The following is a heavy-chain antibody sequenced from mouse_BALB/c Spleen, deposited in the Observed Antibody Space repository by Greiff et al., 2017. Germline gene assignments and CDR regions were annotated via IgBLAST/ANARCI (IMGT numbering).Heavy chain of an antibody. J-gene: IGHJ4*01. Sequence: DVMLVESGGGLVKPGGSLKLSCAASGFTFSSFGMHWVRQAPEKGLEWVAYISSGSSTIYYADTVKGRFTISRDNPKNTLFLQMTSLRSEDTAMYYCARSGGYFAMDYWGQGTSVTVSS. V-gene: IGHV5-17*02. CDR2: ISSGSSTI. D-gene: IGHD1-1*02. CDR3: ARSGGYFAMDY. CDR1: GFTFSSFG.